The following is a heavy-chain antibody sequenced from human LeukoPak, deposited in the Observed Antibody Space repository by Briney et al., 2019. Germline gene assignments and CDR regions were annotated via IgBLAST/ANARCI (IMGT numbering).Heavy chain of an antibody. CDR2: IWYDGSNK. J-gene: IGHJ4*02. Sequence: GGSLRLSCAASGFTFSSYGMHLVRQAPGKGLEWVAVIWYDGSNKYYADSVKGRFTISRDNSKNTLYLQMNSLRAEDTAVYYCAREENLADYGGNSDYWGQGTLVTVSS. CDR3: AREENLADYGGNSDY. D-gene: IGHD4-17*01. V-gene: IGHV3-33*01. CDR1: GFTFSSYG.